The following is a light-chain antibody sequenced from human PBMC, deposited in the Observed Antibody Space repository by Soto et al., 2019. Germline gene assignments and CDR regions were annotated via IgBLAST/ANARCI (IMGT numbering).Light chain of an antibody. V-gene: IGKV1-27*01. CDR2: GAS. J-gene: IGKJ4*01. Sequence: DIQMTQSPSSLTASIGDRVTISCRASQGFSISLAWYQQKPGKVPTLLIYGASILQSGVPSRFSGSGSWTDFTLTISCLQPEYVATYFCQKYDSAPLTFGGGTKVEIK. CDR1: QGFSIS. CDR3: QKYDSAPLT.